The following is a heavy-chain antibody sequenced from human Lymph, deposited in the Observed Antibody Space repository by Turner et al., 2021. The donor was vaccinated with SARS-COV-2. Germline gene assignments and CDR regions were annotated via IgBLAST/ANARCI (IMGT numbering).Heavy chain of an antibody. D-gene: IGHD3-10*01. CDR2: INPNGGGT. J-gene: IGHJ4*02. Sequence: QLQLVQSGAEFNKPGASVQYSCKASGYTFTGHDMHWVRLAPGKGHEWMGWINPNGGGTNYAQKFQGRVTMTRYTPISTAYMDLSRLKSDDTAVYYCARSRDLQSVVREVDPFDDWGQGTLVTVSS. V-gene: IGHV1-2*02. CDR3: ARSRDLQSVVREVDPFDD. CDR1: GYTFTGHD.